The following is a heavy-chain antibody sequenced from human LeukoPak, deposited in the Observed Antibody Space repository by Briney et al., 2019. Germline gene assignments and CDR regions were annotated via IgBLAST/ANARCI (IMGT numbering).Heavy chain of an antibody. D-gene: IGHD1-26*01. Sequence: GGSLRLSCAASGFTFSSCWMSWVRQAPGKGLEWVANIKQDGGEKYYVDSVQGRFTISRDNAKNSLYLQMNSLRAEDTAVYYCARDPYSGGYGAYYYYYMDVWGKGTTVTISS. J-gene: IGHJ6*03. CDR2: IKQDGGEK. CDR3: ARDPYSGGYGAYYYYYMDV. V-gene: IGHV3-7*01. CDR1: GFTFSSCW.